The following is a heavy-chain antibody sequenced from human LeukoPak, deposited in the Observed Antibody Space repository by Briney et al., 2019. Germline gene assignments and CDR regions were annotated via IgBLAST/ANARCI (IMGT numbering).Heavy chain of an antibody. D-gene: IGHD3-22*01. CDR1: GFTFSSYA. V-gene: IGHV3-48*04. CDR2: ISSSGSTI. CDR3: ARAGYYDSSGYALDY. Sequence: PGGSLRLSCAASGFTFSSYAMSWARQAPGKGLEWVSYISSSGSTIYYADSVKGRFTISRDNAKNSLYLQMNSLRAEDTAVYYCARAGYYDSSGYALDYWGQGTLVTVSS. J-gene: IGHJ4*02.